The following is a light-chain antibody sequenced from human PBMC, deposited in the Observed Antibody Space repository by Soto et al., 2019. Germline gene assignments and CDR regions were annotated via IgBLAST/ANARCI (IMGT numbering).Light chain of an antibody. CDR2: EGR. CDR1: SSDVGGYNL. V-gene: IGLV2-23*03. Sequence: QAVVTQPASVSGSPGHSITISCTGTSSDVGGYNLVSWYQHHPGKAPKLVIYEGRKRPSGVSNRFSGSKSGNTASLTISGLQAEDEADYYCCSYAGSSTFVFGTGTKLTVL. J-gene: IGLJ1*01. CDR3: CSYAGSSTFV.